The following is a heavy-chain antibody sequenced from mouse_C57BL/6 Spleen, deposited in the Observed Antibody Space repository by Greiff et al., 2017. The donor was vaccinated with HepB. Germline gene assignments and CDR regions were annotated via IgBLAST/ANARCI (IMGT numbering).Heavy chain of an antibody. CDR1: GFTFSSYG. Sequence: EVQVVESGGDLVKPGGSLKLSCAASGFTFSSYGMSWVRQTPDKRLEWVATISSGGSYTYYPDSVKGRFTISRDNAKNTLYLQMSSLKSEDTAMYYCAIHSQITTVVDYYAMDYWGQVTSVTVSS. J-gene: IGHJ4*01. CDR3: AIHSQITTVVDYYAMDY. D-gene: IGHD1-1*01. CDR2: ISSGGSYT. V-gene: IGHV5-6*01.